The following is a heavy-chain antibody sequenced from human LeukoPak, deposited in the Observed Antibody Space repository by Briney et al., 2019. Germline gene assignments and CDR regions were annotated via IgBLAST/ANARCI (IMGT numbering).Heavy chain of an antibody. D-gene: IGHD5-12*01. CDR1: GGSISSHY. V-gene: IGHV4-59*11. CDR3: ARVIGYSGYDAFDY. CDR2: IYYSGST. Sequence: PSETLSLTCTVSGGSISSHYWSWIRQPPGKGLEWIGYIYYSGSTNYNPSLKSRVTISVDTSKNQFSLKLSSVTAADTAVYYCARVIGYSGYDAFDYWGQGTLVTVSS. J-gene: IGHJ4*02.